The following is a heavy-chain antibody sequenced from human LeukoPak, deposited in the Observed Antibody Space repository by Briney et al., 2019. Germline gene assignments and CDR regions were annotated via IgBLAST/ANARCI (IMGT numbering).Heavy chain of an antibody. V-gene: IGHV1-2*02. CDR2: INPNSGGT. CDR1: GYTFTGYY. CDR3: ARPRYCSSTSCSNAFDI. J-gene: IGHJ3*02. Sequence: ASVKVSCKASGYTFTGYYMHWVRQAPGQGLEWMGWINPNSGGTNYAQKFQGRVTMTRDTSISTAHMELSRLRSDDTAVYYCARPRYCSSTSCSNAFDIWGQGTMVTVSS. D-gene: IGHD2-2*01.